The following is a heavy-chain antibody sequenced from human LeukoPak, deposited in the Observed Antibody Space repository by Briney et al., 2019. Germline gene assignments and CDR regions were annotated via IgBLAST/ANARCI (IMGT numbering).Heavy chain of an antibody. V-gene: IGHV4-61*02. D-gene: IGHD4-11*01. Sequence: SQTLSLXCTVSGGSISSGSYYWSWIRQPAGKGLEWIGRIYTSGSTNYNPSLKSRVTISVDTSKNQFSLKLSSVTAADTAVYYCARVLGSNPFDYWGQGTLVTVSS. CDR1: GGSISSGSYY. CDR2: IYTSGST. CDR3: ARVLGSNPFDY. J-gene: IGHJ4*02.